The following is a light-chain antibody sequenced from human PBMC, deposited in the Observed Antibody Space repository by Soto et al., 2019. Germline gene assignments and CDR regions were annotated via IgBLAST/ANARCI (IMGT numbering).Light chain of an antibody. J-gene: IGKJ2*01. V-gene: IGKV2-28*01. Sequence: DIVMTQSPLSLPVTPGEPASISCRSSQSLLHSNGYNYLDWYLQKPGQSPQLLIYLGFNRASGVPDRFSGSGSGTDFTLKISRVEDEDVGVYYCMQALQTPPTFGQGTKLEIK. CDR2: LGF. CDR3: MQALQTPPT. CDR1: QSLLHSNGYNY.